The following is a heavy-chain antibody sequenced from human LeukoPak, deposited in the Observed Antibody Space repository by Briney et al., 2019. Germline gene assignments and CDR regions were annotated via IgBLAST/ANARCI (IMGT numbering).Heavy chain of an antibody. D-gene: IGHD1-26*01. CDR1: GYTFTGYY. CDR3: AREWYSGNPRRDYYYGMDV. J-gene: IGHJ6*02. V-gene: IGHV1-2*02. CDR2: INPNSGGT. Sequence: APVKVSCKASGYTFTGYYMHWVRQAPGQGLEWMGWINPNSGGTNYAQKFQGRVTMTRDTSISTAYMELSRLRSDDTAVYYCAREWYSGNPRRDYYYGMDVWGQGTTVTVSS.